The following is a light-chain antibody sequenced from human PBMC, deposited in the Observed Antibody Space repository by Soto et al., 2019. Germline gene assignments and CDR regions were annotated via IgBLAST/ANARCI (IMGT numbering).Light chain of an antibody. CDR3: SAYTVSRSYV. CDR2: NVY. CDR1: SSDVGAYNF. J-gene: IGLJ1*01. Sequence: QSLLTQPASVSGSPGQSITISCTGTSSDVGAYNFVSWHQQHPGKAPKLMIYNVYDRPSGISYRFSGSKSGNTASLTISGLQGEDEADYYCSAYTVSRSYVFGNGTKVTVL. V-gene: IGLV2-14*03.